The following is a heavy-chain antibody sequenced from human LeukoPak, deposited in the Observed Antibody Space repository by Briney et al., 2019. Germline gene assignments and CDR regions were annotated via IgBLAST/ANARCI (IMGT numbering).Heavy chain of an antibody. CDR3: AKDNRNYIDY. V-gene: IGHV3-30*02. Sequence: GGSLRLSCAASGFTFSSYGMHWVRQAPGEGLEWVAFIGYDGSKMYYVDSVKGRFTISRDNSENTLYLQMNSLRTEDTALYYCAKDNRNYIDYWGQGTLVTVSS. CDR1: GFTFSSYG. D-gene: IGHD3-10*01. J-gene: IGHJ4*02. CDR2: IGYDGSKM.